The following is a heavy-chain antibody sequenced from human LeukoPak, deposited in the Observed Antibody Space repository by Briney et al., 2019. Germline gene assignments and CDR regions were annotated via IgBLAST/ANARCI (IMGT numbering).Heavy chain of an antibody. D-gene: IGHD4-17*01. CDR1: GFTFNSYA. CDR2: ITNSGGNT. J-gene: IGHJ6*02. Sequence: QPGGSLRLSCAASGFTFNSYAMSWVRQAPGKGLEWVSGITNSGGNTYYADSVKGRFTISRDNSKNTLYLQMNSLRAEDTAVYYCARDTVTTFRFRDYSHYAMDVWGQGTTVTVSS. V-gene: IGHV3-23*01. CDR3: ARDTVTTFRFRDYSHYAMDV.